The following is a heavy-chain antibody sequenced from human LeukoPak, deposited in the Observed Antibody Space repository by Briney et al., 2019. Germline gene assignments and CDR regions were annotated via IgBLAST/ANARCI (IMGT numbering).Heavy chain of an antibody. CDR2: LYSAGST. Sequence: PGGSLRLSCAASGFTVSSNHMSWVRQTPGKGLEWVSILYSAGSTFYADSVKGRFTIPRDNSKNTLYLQMNSLRAEDTAIYYCATSSGGYGDYVFDFWGQGTLVTVSS. J-gene: IGHJ4*02. V-gene: IGHV3-53*01. D-gene: IGHD4-17*01. CDR1: GFTVSSNH. CDR3: ATSSGGYGDYVFDF.